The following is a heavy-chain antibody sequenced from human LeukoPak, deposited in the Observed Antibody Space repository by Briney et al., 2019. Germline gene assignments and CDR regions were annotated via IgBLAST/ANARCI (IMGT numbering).Heavy chain of an antibody. CDR2: IYYSGST. J-gene: IGHJ4*02. V-gene: IGHV4-39*01. Sequence: SETLSLTCTVSGGSIGSSSYYWGWIRQPPGKGLEWIGSIYYSGSTYYNPSLKSRVTISVDTSKNQFSLKLSSVTAADTAVYYCARRGGSYYEIFDYWGQGTLVTVSS. CDR1: GGSIGSSSYY. CDR3: ARRGGSYYEIFDY. D-gene: IGHD1-26*01.